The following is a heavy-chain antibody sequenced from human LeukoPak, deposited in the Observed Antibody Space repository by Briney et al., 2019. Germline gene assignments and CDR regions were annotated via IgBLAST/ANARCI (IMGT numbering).Heavy chain of an antibody. V-gene: IGHV3-15*07. CDR1: GFTFSSYW. CDR3: TTGIDDEGGY. Sequence: PGGSLRLSCAASGFTFSSYWMNWVRQAPGKGLVWVGRIKTNAEGGTLDYTAPVKGRFTISRDDSKNTLYLQMDSLEVEDTGMYYCTTGIDDEGGYWGQGTLVTVSS. D-gene: IGHD3-3*02. CDR2: IKTNAEGGTL. J-gene: IGHJ4*02.